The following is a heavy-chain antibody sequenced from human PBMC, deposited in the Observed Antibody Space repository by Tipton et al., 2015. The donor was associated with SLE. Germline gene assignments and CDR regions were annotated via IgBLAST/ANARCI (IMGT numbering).Heavy chain of an antibody. CDR3: ARGVATTVTPYDAFDI. CDR1: GGSISSCY. CDR2: IYYSGST. D-gene: IGHD4-17*01. Sequence: TLSLTCTVSGGSISSCYWSWIRQPPGKGLEWIGHIYYSGSTNYNHSLKSRVTISVDTSKNQFSLKLSSVTAADTAVYYCARGVATTVTPYDAFDICGQGTMVTVSS. J-gene: IGHJ3*02. V-gene: IGHV4-59*01.